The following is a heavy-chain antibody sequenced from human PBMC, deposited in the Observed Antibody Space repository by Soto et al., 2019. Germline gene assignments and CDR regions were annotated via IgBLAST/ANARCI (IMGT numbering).Heavy chain of an antibody. J-gene: IGHJ4*02. CDR3: AKDPPSGGSYFEFDY. CDR1: GFTFSSYG. D-gene: IGHD1-26*01. V-gene: IGHV3-30*18. CDR2: ISYDGSNK. Sequence: PGGSLRLSCAASGFTFSSYGMHWVRQAPGKGLEWVAVISYDGSNKYYADSVKGRFAISRDNSKNTLYLQMNSLRAEDTAVYYCAKDPPSGGSYFEFDYWGQGTLVTVSS.